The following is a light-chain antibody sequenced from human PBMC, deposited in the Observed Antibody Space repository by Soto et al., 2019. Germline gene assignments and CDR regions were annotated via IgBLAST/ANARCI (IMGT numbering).Light chain of an antibody. Sequence: VLTQSPGTLSLSPGERATLSCRASQSVSSRYLAWYQQKPGQAPRLLFYAAFRATGTPARFSGSGSETDFTLPIDRLEPEDVAVYYCQQYVRSPWTFGQGTKVEIK. V-gene: IGKV3-20*01. CDR1: QSVSSRY. CDR3: QQYVRSPWT. CDR2: AA. J-gene: IGKJ1*01.